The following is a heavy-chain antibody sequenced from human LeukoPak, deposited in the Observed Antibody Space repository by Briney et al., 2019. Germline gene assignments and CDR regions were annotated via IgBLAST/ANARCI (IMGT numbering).Heavy chain of an antibody. CDR2: IYIDGSST. Sequence: GGSLRLPCAASGFNFSSYWMHWVRQAPGKGLVSVSRIYIDGSSTSYADSVKGRFTISRDNAKNTLYLQMNSLRDEDTAVYYCARGLDGSLDYWGLGTLVTVSS. J-gene: IGHJ4*02. V-gene: IGHV3-74*01. CDR1: GFNFSSYW. CDR3: ARGLDGSLDY. D-gene: IGHD1-14*01.